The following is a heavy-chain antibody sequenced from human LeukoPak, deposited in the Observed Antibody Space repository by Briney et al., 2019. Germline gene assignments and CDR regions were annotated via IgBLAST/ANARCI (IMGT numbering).Heavy chain of an antibody. CDR3: ARRLLWFGEPPFDY. D-gene: IGHD3-10*01. CDR1: GFTFSDYY. J-gene: IGHJ4*02. CDR2: ISSSGTTI. V-gene: IGHV3-11*04. Sequence: PGGSLRLSCAASGFTFSDYYMSWIRQAPGKGLEWVSYISSSGTTIYYADSVKGRFTISRDNAKNSLYLQMNSLRAEDTAVYYCARRLLWFGEPPFDYWGQGSLVTVSS.